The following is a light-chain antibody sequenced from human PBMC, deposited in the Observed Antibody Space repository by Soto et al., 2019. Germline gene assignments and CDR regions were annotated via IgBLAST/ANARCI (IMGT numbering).Light chain of an antibody. CDR3: QQYNSYSRT. V-gene: IGKV1-5*01. CDR2: DAS. J-gene: IGKJ1*01. Sequence: DIQMPQSPSSLSASVGDGVTITCQASQDISNYLNWYQQKPGKAPKLLIYDASSLESGVPSRFSGSGSGTEFTLTISSLQPDDFATYYCQQYNSYSRTFGQGTKVDIK. CDR1: QDISNY.